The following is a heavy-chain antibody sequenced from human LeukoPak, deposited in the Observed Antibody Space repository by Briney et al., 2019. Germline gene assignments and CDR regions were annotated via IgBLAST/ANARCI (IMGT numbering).Heavy chain of an antibody. D-gene: IGHD4-17*01. CDR1: RFDFNNYY. Sequence: PGGSVRLSCAASRFDFNNYYMSWVRQAPGKGLEWLANIKFDGSDNYYVDSVKGRFTISRDNAKNSLCLQMSSLRAEDTAVYYCTRDEGATVATYRFDFWGQGTLVTVSS. V-gene: IGHV3-7*01. CDR3: TRDEGATVATYRFDF. J-gene: IGHJ4*02. CDR2: IKFDGSDN.